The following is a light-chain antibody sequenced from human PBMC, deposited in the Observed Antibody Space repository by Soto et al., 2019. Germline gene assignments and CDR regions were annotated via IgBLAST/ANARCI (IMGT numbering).Light chain of an antibody. CDR2: AAS. CDR3: QQSYSNLWT. J-gene: IGKJ1*01. Sequence: DIQMTQSPSSLSSSVGDRVTITCAASQSISSYVNWYHQKPGKAPKPLIYAASTLQSGVPSRFSGSGSGTDLTLTISSLQPEDFATYYCQQSYSNLWTFGQGTKVDI. CDR1: QSISSY. V-gene: IGKV1-39*01.